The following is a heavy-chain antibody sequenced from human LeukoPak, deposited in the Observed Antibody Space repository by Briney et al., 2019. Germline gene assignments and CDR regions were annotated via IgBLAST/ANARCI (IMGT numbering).Heavy chain of an antibody. V-gene: IGHV3-7*02. CDR2: IKEDGSEK. CDR1: GFTFSRYW. CDR3: ARVAPIYSTSLYYLDS. Sequence: GGSLRLSCAASGFTFSRYWMSWVRQAPGKGLEWVSKIKEDGSEKYYVDSVKGRFTVSRDNAKNSLCLQMSSLRAEDTAVYYCARVAPIYSTSLYYLDSWGHGTLVTVSS. D-gene: IGHD2-2*01. J-gene: IGHJ4*01.